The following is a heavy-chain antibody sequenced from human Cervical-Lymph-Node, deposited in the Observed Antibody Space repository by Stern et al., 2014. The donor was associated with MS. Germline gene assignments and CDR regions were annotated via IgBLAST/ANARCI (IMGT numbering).Heavy chain of an antibody. CDR1: GGSISSGGYY. Sequence: QVQLQESGPGLVKPSQTLSLTCTVSGGSISSGGYYWSWIRQHPGKGLQXIGYIYYSGSTYYNPSLKSRVTISVDTSKNQFSLKLSSVTAADTAVYYCARGIAAAAFLGGMDVWGQGTTVTVSS. D-gene: IGHD6-13*01. CDR3: ARGIAAAAFLGGMDV. CDR2: IYYSGST. J-gene: IGHJ6*02. V-gene: IGHV4-31*03.